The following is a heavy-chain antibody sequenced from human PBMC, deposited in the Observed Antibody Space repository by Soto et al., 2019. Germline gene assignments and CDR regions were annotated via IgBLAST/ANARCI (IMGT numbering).Heavy chain of an antibody. J-gene: IGHJ6*02. Sequence: GGSLRLSCAASGFTFSSYWMHWVRQAPGKGLVWVSRINSDGSSTSYADSVKGRFTISRDNAKNTLYLQMNSLRAEDTAVYYCARSLPTSYYDFWSGYLGPYYYYGMDVWGQGTTVTVSS. CDR3: ARSLPTSYYDFWSGYLGPYYYYGMDV. CDR2: INSDGSST. CDR1: GFTFSSYW. D-gene: IGHD3-3*01. V-gene: IGHV3-74*01.